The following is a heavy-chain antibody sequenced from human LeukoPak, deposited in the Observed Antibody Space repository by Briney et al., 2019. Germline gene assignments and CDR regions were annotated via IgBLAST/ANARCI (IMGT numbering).Heavy chain of an antibody. CDR3: ARGYYAFGFDP. Sequence: GSLRLSCAASGINVRTNYLTWVRQAPGKGLEWVSVIYSDENTHYADSVKGRFTISRDNSKNTLYLQMNGLRAEDTGVYFCARGYYAFGFDPWGQGTLVTVSS. D-gene: IGHD3-10*01. CDR1: GINVRTNY. J-gene: IGHJ5*02. V-gene: IGHV3-66*02. CDR2: IYSDENT.